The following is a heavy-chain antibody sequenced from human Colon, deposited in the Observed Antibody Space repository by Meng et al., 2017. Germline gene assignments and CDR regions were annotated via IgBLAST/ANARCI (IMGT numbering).Heavy chain of an antibody. CDR1: GYNFRSYG. CDR3: ARGESASHYIDVACDV. J-gene: IGHJ3*01. V-gene: IGHV1-18*01. D-gene: IGHD3-10*01. CDR2: ISGYNGVT. Sequence: ASVKVSCKASGYNFRSYGITWVRQAPGQGLEWMGWISGYNGVTSYAQKLRDRVTMTTDTSTNTTYLEMRSLRSDDTAVYYCARGESASHYIDVACDVWGQGTMVTVSS.